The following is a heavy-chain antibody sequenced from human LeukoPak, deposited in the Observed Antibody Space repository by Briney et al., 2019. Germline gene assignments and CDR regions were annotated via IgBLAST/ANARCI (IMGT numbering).Heavy chain of an antibody. CDR2: INPSGGST. Sequence: ASVKVSCKASGYTFTSYYMHWVRQAPGQGLEWMGIINPSGGSTSYAQKFQGRVTMTRDTSTSTVYMELSSLRSEDTAVYYCARDGDVVVVAATSCYYGMDVWGKGTTVTVSS. V-gene: IGHV1-46*01. D-gene: IGHD2-15*01. CDR3: ARDGDVVVVAATSCYYGMDV. J-gene: IGHJ6*04. CDR1: GYTFTSYY.